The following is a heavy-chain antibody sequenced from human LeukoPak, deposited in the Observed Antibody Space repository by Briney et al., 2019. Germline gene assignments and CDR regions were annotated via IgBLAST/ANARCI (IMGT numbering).Heavy chain of an antibody. CDR2: ISYDGSNK. D-gene: IGHD2-8*01. Sequence: GRSLRLSCAASGFALSSYGMHWVRQALGKGLEWVAVISYDGSNKYYADSVKGRFTISRDNSKNTLYLQMNSLRAEDTAVYYCAKEGVYINAYYFDYWGQGTLVTVSS. J-gene: IGHJ4*02. CDR1: GFALSSYG. V-gene: IGHV3-30*18. CDR3: AKEGVYINAYYFDY.